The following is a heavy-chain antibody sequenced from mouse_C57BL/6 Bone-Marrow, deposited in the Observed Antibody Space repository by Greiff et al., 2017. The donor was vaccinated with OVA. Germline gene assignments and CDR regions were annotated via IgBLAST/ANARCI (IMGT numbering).Heavy chain of an antibody. J-gene: IGHJ2*01. Sequence: EVHLVESGGGLVQPGESLKLSCESNEYELPSHDMSWVRKTPEKRLELVAAINSDGGSTYYPDTMERRFIISRDNTKKTLYLQMSSLMSEDTALYYCARHPSYYGSTYFDYWGQGTTLTVSS. D-gene: IGHD1-1*01. CDR3: ARHPSYYGSTYFDY. V-gene: IGHV5-2*01. CDR2: INSDGGST. CDR1: EYELPSHD.